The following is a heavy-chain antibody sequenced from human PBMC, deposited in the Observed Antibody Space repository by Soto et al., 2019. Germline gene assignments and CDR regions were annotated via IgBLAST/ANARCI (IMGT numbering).Heavy chain of an antibody. CDR2: IGSSSGTI. V-gene: IGHV3-48*02. CDR3: ARDEKARGYYYYYGMDV. Sequence: EVQLVESGGGLVQPGGSLRLSCAASGFTFSSYSMNWVRQAPGKGLEWVSYIGSSSGTIYYADSVKGRFTISRDNAKNSLSLQMNSLRDEDTAVYYCARDEKARGYYYYYGMDVWGQGTTVAVSS. D-gene: IGHD3-10*01. CDR1: GFTFSSYS. J-gene: IGHJ6*02.